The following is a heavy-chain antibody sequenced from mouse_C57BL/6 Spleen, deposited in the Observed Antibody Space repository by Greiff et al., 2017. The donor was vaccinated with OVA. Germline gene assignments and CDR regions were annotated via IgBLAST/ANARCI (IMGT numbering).Heavy chain of an antibody. CDR2: IYPGDGDT. Sequence: VQLQQSGPELVEPGASVKISCKASGYAFSSSWMNWVKQRPGKGLEWIGRIYPGDGDTNYNGKFKGKATLTADKSSSTAYMQLSSLTSEDSAVYFCAREDSSGSPWFAYWGQGTLVTVSA. J-gene: IGHJ3*01. D-gene: IGHD3-2*02. CDR1: GYAFSSSW. CDR3: AREDSSGSPWFAY. V-gene: IGHV1-82*01.